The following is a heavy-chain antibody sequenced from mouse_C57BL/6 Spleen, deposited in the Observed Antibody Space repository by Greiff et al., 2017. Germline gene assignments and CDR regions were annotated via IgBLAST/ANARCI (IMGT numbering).Heavy chain of an antibody. J-gene: IGHJ4*01. D-gene: IGHD2-3*01. Sequence: EVKLVESGEGLVKPGGSLKLSCAASGFTFSSYAMSWVRQTPEKRLEWVAYISSGGDYIYYADTVKGRFTISRDNARNTLYLQMSSLKSEDTAMYYCTRDPGDGYYVDARDYWGQGTSVTVSS. CDR2: ISSGGDYI. CDR3: TRDPGDGYYVDARDY. V-gene: IGHV5-9-1*02. CDR1: GFTFSSYA.